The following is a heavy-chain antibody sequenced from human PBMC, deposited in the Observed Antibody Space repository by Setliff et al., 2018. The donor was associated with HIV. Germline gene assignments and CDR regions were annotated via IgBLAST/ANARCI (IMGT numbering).Heavy chain of an antibody. CDR2: ISFNSGSTI. V-gene: IGHV3-11*04. CDR3: ARDSSSWSWAEYFQF. CDR1: GFTFSDYY. D-gene: IGHD6-13*01. Sequence: GGSLRLSCAASGFTFSDYYMSWIRQAPGKGLEWVSYISFNSGSTIYYADSVKGRFTISRDNAKNSLSLQMNSLRAEDTAVYYCARDSSSWSWAEYFQFCGQGTPVTVSS. J-gene: IGHJ1*01.